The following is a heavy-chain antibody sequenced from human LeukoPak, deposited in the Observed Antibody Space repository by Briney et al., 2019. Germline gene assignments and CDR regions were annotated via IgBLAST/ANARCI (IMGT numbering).Heavy chain of an antibody. Sequence: GASVKVSCKASGGTFSSYAISWVRQAPGQGLEWMGGIIPIFGTANYAQKLQGRVTMTTDTSTSTAYMELRSLRPDDTAVYYCARDRSPRDSSSWYGDAFDIWGQGTMVTVSS. J-gene: IGHJ3*02. D-gene: IGHD6-13*01. CDR3: ARDRSPRDSSSWYGDAFDI. CDR1: GGTFSSYA. V-gene: IGHV1-69*05. CDR2: IIPIFGTA.